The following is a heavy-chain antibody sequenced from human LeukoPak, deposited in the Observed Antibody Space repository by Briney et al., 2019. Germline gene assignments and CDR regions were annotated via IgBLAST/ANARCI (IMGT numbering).Heavy chain of an antibody. CDR1: DEVITSNNW. CDR2: IFHSGTT. CDR3: ARLRLSGGSFSVGWFDP. J-gene: IGHJ5*02. Sequence: SETLSLTCTVSDEVITSNNWWSWVRQSPGKGLEWIGEIFHSGTTRYKASLESRVTMLLDKSKSQFSLRLNSVTAADTAVYFCARLRLSGGSFSVGWFDPWGQGIQATVSS. D-gene: IGHD1-26*01. V-gene: IGHV4-4*02.